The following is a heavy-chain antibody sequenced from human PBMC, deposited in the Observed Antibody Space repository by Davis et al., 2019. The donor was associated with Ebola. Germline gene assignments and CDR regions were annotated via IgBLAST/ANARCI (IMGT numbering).Heavy chain of an antibody. CDR1: GCTFTTYF. V-gene: IGHV1-46*01. D-gene: IGHD1-14*01. CDR2: INPTFGVT. CDR3: ARERAGTRFDP. J-gene: IGHJ5*02. Sequence: ASVKVSCKALGCTFTTYFIHWVRQAPGQGLEWMGIINPTFGVTTYAQKFQGRVTMTRNTSTNTAYMELSGLTSEDTAVYYCARERAGTRFDPWGQGTLVTVSS.